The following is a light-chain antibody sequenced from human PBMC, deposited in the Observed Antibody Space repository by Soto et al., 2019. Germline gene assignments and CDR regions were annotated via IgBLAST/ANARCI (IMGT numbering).Light chain of an antibody. CDR2: DVS. CDR3: CSYAGSYTSPYV. Sequence: QSVLTQPRSVSGSPGQSVTISCTGTSSDVGGYNYVSWYQQHPGKAPKLMIYDVSKRPSGVPDRFSGSKSGNTASLTISGLQAEDEADYYCCSYAGSYTSPYVXGTGTKVTVL. V-gene: IGLV2-11*01. J-gene: IGLJ1*01. CDR1: SSDVGGYNY.